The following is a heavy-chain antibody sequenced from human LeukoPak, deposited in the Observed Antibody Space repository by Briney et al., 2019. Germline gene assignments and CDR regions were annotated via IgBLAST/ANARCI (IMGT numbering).Heavy chain of an antibody. D-gene: IGHD3-10*01. V-gene: IGHV3-66*01. J-gene: IGHJ4*02. CDR1: GFTVSSNY. Sequence: GGSLRLYCAASGFTVSSNYMSWVRQAPGKGLEWVSVIYSGGSTYYADSVKGRFTISRDNSKNTLYLQMNSLRAEDTAVYYCARDTYGSGSYPDYWGQGTLVTVSS. CDR2: IYSGGST. CDR3: ARDTYGSGSYPDY.